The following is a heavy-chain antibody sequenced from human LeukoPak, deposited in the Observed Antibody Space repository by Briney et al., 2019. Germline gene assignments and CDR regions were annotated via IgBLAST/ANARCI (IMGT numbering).Heavy chain of an antibody. CDR3: ARLYYDILTGYSLYYYMDV. D-gene: IGHD3-9*01. J-gene: IGHJ6*03. Sequence: PSGTLSLTCAVSGGSISSSNWWSWVRQPPGKGLEWIGEIYHSGSTNYIPSLKSRVTISVDTSKNQFSLKLSSVAAADTAVYYCARLYYDILTGYSLYYYMDVWGKGTTVTVSS. V-gene: IGHV4-4*02. CDR2: IYHSGST. CDR1: GGSISSSNW.